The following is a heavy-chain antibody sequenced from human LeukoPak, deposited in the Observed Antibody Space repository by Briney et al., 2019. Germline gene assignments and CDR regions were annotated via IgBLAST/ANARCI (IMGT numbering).Heavy chain of an antibody. V-gene: IGHV1-18*01. Sequence: ASVKVSCKASGYTFATYGFCWVRPAPGHGVEWMGWISANTGKTDYAQKFQGRVTMTTATSTSTAYMELRSLRPDDTAVYYCAKVAGDRMGYWGQGTLLTVSS. CDR2: ISANTGKT. CDR1: GYTFATYG. CDR3: AKVAGDRMGY. J-gene: IGHJ4*02. D-gene: IGHD2-8*01.